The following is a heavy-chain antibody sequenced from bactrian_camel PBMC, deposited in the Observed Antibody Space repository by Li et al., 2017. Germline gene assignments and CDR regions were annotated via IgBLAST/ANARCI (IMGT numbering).Heavy chain of an antibody. Sequence: VQLVESGGGLVQPGGSLRLSCASSEFTYAMSWVRQAPGAGLEWVSSVDRGGGTTSYADSVKGRFTISRANDKNTVILQMNSLQPNDTAVYYCVRESHDGGSWSAQHLNSDYWGQGTQVTVS. J-gene: IGHJ4*01. V-gene: IGHV3S40*01. D-gene: IGHD6*01. CDR1: EFTYA. CDR3: VRESHDGGSWSAQHLNSDY. CDR2: VDRGGGTT.